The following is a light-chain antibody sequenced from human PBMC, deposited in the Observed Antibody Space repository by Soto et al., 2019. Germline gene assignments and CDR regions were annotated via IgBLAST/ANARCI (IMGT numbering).Light chain of an antibody. V-gene: IGLV2-11*01. J-gene: IGLJ1*01. Sequence: QSVLTQPLSVSGSPGQSVTISCTGTSSDFGGYNYVSWYQHHPGKAPKLMIYDVSERPSGVPDRFSGSKSGNTASLTISGLQAEDEADYYCCSYAGTCYVFGTGTKVTV. CDR3: CSYAGTCYV. CDR2: DVS. CDR1: SSDFGGYNY.